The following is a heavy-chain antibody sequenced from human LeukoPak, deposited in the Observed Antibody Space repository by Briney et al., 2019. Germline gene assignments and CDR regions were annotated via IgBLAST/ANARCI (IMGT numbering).Heavy chain of an antibody. D-gene: IGHD3-3*01. J-gene: IGHJ4*02. CDR1: GYTFTGYY. CDR2: INPNSGGT. V-gene: IGHV1-2*02. CDR3: ARDQTGQSYYDFWSGYYSPYFDY. Sequence: GASVKVSCKASGYTFTGYYIHWVRQAPGQGLEWMGWINPNSGGTNYAQKFQGRVTMIRDTSISTAYMELTRLRSDDTAVYYCARDQTGQSYYDFWSGYYSPYFDYWGQGTLVTVSS.